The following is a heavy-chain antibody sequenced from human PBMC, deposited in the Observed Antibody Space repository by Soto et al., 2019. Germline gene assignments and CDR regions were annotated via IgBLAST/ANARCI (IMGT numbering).Heavy chain of an antibody. CDR1: GGSISSYY. CDR3: ARHPPLDS. Sequence: QVQLQESGPGLVKPSETLSLTCTVSGGSISSYYWSWIRQPPGKGLEWIGYTYYSGSTNYNPPLKSRVPISVDTSTNQFSLKLRSGTAADTAVYYCARHPPLDSWGQGTPVTLSP. CDR2: TYYSGST. V-gene: IGHV4-59*08. J-gene: IGHJ4*02.